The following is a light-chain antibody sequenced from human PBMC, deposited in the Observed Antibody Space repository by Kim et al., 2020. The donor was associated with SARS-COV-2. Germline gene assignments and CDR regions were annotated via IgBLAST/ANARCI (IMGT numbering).Light chain of an antibody. Sequence: IVLTQSPATLSLSPGERATLSCRASQTVGRYLAWYQQKPGQAPRLVIYDVSNRATGIPARFSGSGSGTDFTLTISSLDPEDFAVYYCQQRIKWPLTFGRGTKVDIK. CDR2: DVS. CDR1: QTVGRY. CDR3: QQRIKWPLT. J-gene: IGKJ4*01. V-gene: IGKV3-11*01.